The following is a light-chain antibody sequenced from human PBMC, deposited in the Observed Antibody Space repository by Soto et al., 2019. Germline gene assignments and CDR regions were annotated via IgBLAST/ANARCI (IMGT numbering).Light chain of an antibody. V-gene: IGKV3-15*01. Sequence: IVMTQSPATLSVSPGERATLSCRASQSVNSNLGGYQEKPGQAPRRLIYGASTRATGIPGRFRGSGYGTEFTLAISTLQCEDCAVYYCQQYNNWLWTFGQGTNVDIK. CDR1: QSVNSN. CDR2: GAS. CDR3: QQYNNWLWT. J-gene: IGKJ1*01.